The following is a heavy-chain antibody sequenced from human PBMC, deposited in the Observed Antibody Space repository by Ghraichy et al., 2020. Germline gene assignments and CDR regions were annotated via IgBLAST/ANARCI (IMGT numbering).Heavy chain of an antibody. CDR3: ARSSLRSANHPYYYYYYMDV. V-gene: IGHV4-59*01. D-gene: IGHD5-12*01. CDR2: IYYSGST. J-gene: IGHJ6*03. CDR1: GGSISSYY. Sequence: SETLSLTCTVSGGSISSYYWSWIRQPPGKGLEWIGYIYYSGSTNCNPSLKSRVTISVDTSKNQFSLKLSSVTAADTAVYYCARSSLRSANHPYYYYYYMDVWGKGTTVTVSS.